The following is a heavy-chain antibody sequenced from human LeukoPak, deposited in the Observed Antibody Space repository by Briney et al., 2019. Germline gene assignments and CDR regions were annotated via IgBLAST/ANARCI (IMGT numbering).Heavy chain of an antibody. J-gene: IGHJ4*02. Sequence: GGSLRLSCETAGFTFSSYVMHWVRQAPGKGLVWVSRINEDGSTTNYADSVKGRSTIFRDNAKNTLYLQMNSLRAEDTAVYYCVRDLGGRSGHWGQGTLVTVSS. CDR3: VRDLGGRSGH. D-gene: IGHD1-26*01. V-gene: IGHV3-74*01. CDR1: GFTFSSYV. CDR2: INEDGSTT.